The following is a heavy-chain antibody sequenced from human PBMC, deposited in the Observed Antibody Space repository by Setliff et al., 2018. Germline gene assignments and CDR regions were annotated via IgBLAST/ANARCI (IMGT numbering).Heavy chain of an antibody. D-gene: IGHD3-3*01. CDR2: INHSGST. V-gene: IGHV4-34*01. Sequence: LSLTCTVYGASFSDYYWGWIRQPPGKGLEWIAEINHSGSTNYNPSLKSRVTISVDTSKNQFSLKLSSVTAADTAVYCCRFWSGYYKNDYWGQGTLVTSPQ. J-gene: IGHJ4*01. CDR1: GASFSDYY. CDR3: RFWSGYYKNDY.